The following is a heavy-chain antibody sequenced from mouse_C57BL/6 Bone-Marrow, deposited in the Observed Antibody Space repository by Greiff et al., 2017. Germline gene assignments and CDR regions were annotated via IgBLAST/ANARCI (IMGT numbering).Heavy chain of an antibody. V-gene: IGHV1-81*01. Sequence: VQLKESGAELARPGASVKLSCKASGYTFTSYGISWVKQRTGQGLEWIGEIYPRSGNTYYNEKFKGKATLTADKSSSTAYMELRSLTSEDSAVYFCARRDWNYYGSSYDYWGQGTTLTVSS. J-gene: IGHJ2*01. D-gene: IGHD1-1*01. CDR2: IYPRSGNT. CDR1: GYTFTSYG. CDR3: ARRDWNYYGSSYDY.